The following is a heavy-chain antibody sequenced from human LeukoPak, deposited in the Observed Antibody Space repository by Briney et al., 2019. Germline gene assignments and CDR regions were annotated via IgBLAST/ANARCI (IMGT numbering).Heavy chain of an antibody. J-gene: IGHJ5*02. V-gene: IGHV4-34*01. Sequence: RPSETLSLTCAVYGGPFSGYYWSWIRQPPGKGLEGVGEINHSGSTNYNPSLKSRVTISVDTSKNQFSLKLSSVTAADTAVYYCARGDGGLLWFGELFDPWGQGTLVTVSS. CDR1: GGPFSGYY. CDR3: ARGDGGLLWFGELFDP. D-gene: IGHD3-10*01. CDR2: INHSGST.